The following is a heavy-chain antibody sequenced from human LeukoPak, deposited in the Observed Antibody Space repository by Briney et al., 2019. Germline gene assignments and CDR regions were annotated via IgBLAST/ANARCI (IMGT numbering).Heavy chain of an antibody. CDR3: ARAGSITMIHCAFDI. D-gene: IGHD3-22*01. V-gene: IGHV1-46*01. Sequence: ASVKVSCEASGNTFTNCYVHGVRQAPGQGLEWMGIINPSGGSTTYAQKFQGRVTMTRDTSASTVYVELSSLRSADTAIYYCARAGSITMIHCAFDIWGQGTVVTVSS. CDR1: GNTFTNCY. CDR2: INPSGGST. J-gene: IGHJ3*02.